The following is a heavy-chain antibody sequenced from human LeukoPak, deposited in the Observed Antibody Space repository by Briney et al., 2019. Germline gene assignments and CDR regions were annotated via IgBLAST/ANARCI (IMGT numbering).Heavy chain of an antibody. V-gene: IGHV1-69*05. CDR3: PRAGGSYVAYDY. CDR2: IIPIFGTA. J-gene: IGHJ4*02. D-gene: IGHD1-26*01. CDR1: GGTFTSYA. Sequence: SVKVSCKASGGTFTSYAISWVRQAPGQGLEWMGRIIPIFGTANYAQKFQGRVTITTDESTSTAYMELSSLRSEDTAVYYCPRAGGSYVAYDYWGQGTLVTVSS.